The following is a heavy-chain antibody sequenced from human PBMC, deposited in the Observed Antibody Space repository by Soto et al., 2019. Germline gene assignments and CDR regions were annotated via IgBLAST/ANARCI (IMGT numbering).Heavy chain of an antibody. CDR2: IKSKTDGGTT. V-gene: IGHV3-15*01. CDR3: TTDYFSGLHQVDY. J-gene: IGHJ4*02. D-gene: IGHD3-10*01. Sequence: EVQLVESGGGLVKPGGSLRLSCAASGFTFSNAWMSWVRQAPGKGLEWVGRIKSKTDGGTTDYAAPVKGRFTISRDDSKNTLYLQMNSLKTEDTAVYYCTTDYFSGLHQVDYWGQGTLVTVSS. CDR1: GFTFSNAW.